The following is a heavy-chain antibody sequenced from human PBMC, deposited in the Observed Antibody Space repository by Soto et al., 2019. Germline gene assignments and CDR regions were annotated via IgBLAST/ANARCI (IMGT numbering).Heavy chain of an antibody. CDR3: ASHVSEQYLLPSGAFNI. D-gene: IGHD3-10*01. Sequence: ASVKVSCKASGFTFADSYLHWARQAPRQGLEWMGWINPNSGGTDYAQKFQGRITMTRDTSINTAYMELSRLRYDDTAVYYCASHVSEQYLLPSGAFNIWGQGTMVTVSS. CDR2: INPNSGGT. V-gene: IGHV1-2*02. CDR1: GFTFADSY. J-gene: IGHJ3*02.